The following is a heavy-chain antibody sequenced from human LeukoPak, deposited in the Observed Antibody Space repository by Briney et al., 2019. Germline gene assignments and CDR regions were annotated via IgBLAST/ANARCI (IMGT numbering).Heavy chain of an antibody. CDR1: GYSFTSYW. Sequence: GESLKISCQGSGYSFTSYWIGWVRQMPGKGLEWMGIIYPGDSDTRYSPSFQGQVTISADKSISTAYLQWSSLKASDTAMYYCAGGHDYYYYCMDVWGQGTTVTVSS. CDR2: IYPGDSDT. V-gene: IGHV5-51*01. CDR3: AGGHDYYYYCMDV. J-gene: IGHJ6*02.